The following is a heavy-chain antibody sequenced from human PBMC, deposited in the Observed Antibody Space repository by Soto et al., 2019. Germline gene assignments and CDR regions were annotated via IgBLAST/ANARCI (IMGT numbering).Heavy chain of an antibody. CDR1: GGSISSSSYY. V-gene: IGHV4-39*01. CDR2: IYYSGST. CDR3: ARSTPIPY. D-gene: IGHD2-2*01. J-gene: IGHJ4*02. Sequence: SETLSLTCTVSGGSISSSSYYWGWIRQPPGKGLEWIGSIYYSGSTYYNPSLKSRVTVSVDTSKNQFSLKLSSVTAADTAVYYCARSTPIPYWGQGTLVTVSS.